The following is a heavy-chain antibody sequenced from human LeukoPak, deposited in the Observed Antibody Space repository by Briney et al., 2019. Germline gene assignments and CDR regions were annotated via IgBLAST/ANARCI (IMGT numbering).Heavy chain of an antibody. CDR2: IYYSGST. V-gene: IGHV4-39*07. CDR3: ARRGNDILTGYPLDY. D-gene: IGHD3-9*01. CDR1: GGSISSSSYY. J-gene: IGHJ4*02. Sequence: SETLSLTCTVSGGSISSSSYYWGWIRQPPGKGLEWIGSIYYSGSTYYNPSLKSRVTISVDTYKNQFSLKLSSVTAADTAVYYCARRGNDILTGYPLDYWGQGTLVTVSS.